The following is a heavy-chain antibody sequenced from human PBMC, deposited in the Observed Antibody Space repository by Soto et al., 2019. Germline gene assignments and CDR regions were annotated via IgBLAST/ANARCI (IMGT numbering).Heavy chain of an antibody. CDR1: GFTFSSYW. V-gene: IGHV3-74*01. CDR3: ARGRVVPYYYYYMDV. J-gene: IGHJ6*03. D-gene: IGHD2-15*01. Sequence: GESLKISCAASGFTFSSYWMHWVRRAPGKGLVWVSRINSDGSSTSYADSVKGRFTISRDNAKNTLYLQMNSLRAEDTAVYYCARGRVVPYYYYYMDVWGKGTTVTVSS. CDR2: INSDGSST.